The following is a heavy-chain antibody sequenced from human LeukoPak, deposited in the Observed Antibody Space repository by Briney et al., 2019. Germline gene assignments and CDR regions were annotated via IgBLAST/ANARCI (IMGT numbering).Heavy chain of an antibody. Sequence: ASVKVSCKASGYTFTSYGISWVRQAPGQGLEWMGWISAYNGNTNYAQKLQGRVTMTTDTSTSTAYMDLRSLRSDDTAVYFCARGGSSWSAEYFQHWGQGTLVTVSS. D-gene: IGHD6-13*01. CDR1: GYTFTSYG. CDR3: ARGGSSWSAEYFQH. V-gene: IGHV1-18*01. CDR2: ISAYNGNT. J-gene: IGHJ1*01.